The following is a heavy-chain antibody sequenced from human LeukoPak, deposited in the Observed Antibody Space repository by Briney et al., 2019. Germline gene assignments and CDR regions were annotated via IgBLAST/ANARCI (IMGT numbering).Heavy chain of an antibody. CDR3: ARDEIPSEN. CDR2: ISRSSTTT. Sequence: GGSLRLSCAASGFTFRRYSMNWVRQAPGRGVEWLSYISRSSTTTYYADSVKGRFTISRDNAKNSIYLQMSGLTDEDTAVYYCARDEIPSENWGQGTLVTVSS. D-gene: IGHD2/OR15-2a*01. V-gene: IGHV3-48*02. J-gene: IGHJ4*02. CDR1: GFTFRRYS.